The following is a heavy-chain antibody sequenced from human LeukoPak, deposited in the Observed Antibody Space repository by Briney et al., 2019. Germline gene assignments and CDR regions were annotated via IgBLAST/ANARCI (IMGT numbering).Heavy chain of an antibody. CDR3: ATTPRYDFWSGYPYFDY. V-gene: IGHV4-34*01. CDR2: INHSGST. CDR1: GGSFSGYY. D-gene: IGHD3-3*01. Sequence: SETLSLTCAVYGGSFSGYYWSWIRQPPGKGLEWIGEINHSGSTNYNPSLKSRVTMSVDTSKDQFSLKLSSVTAADTAVYYCATTPRYDFWSGYPYFDYWGQGTLVTVSS. J-gene: IGHJ4*02.